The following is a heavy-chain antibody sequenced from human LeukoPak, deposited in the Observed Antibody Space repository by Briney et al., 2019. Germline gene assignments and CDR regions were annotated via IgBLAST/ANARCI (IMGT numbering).Heavy chain of an antibody. CDR1: GGSISSGGYY. CDR3: ARAPFGSYYRAFDI. J-gene: IGHJ3*02. CDR2: IYYSGST. D-gene: IGHD3-10*01. Sequence: SETLSLTCTVSGGSISSGGYYWSWIRQPPGKGLEWIGYIYYSGSTNYNPSLKSRVTISVDTSKNQFSLKLSSVTAADTAVYYCARAPFGSYYRAFDIWGQGTMVTVSS. V-gene: IGHV4-61*08.